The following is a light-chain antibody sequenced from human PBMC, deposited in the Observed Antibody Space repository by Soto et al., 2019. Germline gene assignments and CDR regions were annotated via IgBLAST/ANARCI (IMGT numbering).Light chain of an antibody. CDR1: SSDVGGYNY. V-gene: IGLV2-14*01. CDR3: SSYTSSFTLE. Sequence: QSALTQPASVSGSPGQSITISCTGTSSDVGGYNYVSWFQQHPGKAPKLMIYDVSNRPSGVSNRFSGSKSGNTASLTISGLQAEDEAEYYCSSYTSSFTLEFGGGTKLTVL. CDR2: DVS. J-gene: IGLJ2*01.